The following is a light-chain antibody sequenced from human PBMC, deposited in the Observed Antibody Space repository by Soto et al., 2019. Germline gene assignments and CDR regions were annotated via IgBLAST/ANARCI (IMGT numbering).Light chain of an antibody. V-gene: IGKV1-39*01. Sequence: DIQMTQSPSSLSASVGDRVTITCRASQSISTLLAWYQQRPGRAPNILIYSATTLQSGVPSRFSGSGSGTDFTLTINSLQPEDLATYYCQQSHSAPLPFGGGTKVDIK. CDR2: SAT. CDR1: QSISTL. CDR3: QQSHSAPLP. J-gene: IGKJ4*01.